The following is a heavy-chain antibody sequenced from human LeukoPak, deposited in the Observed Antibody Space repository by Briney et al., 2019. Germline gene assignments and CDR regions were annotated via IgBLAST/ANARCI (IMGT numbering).Heavy chain of an antibody. V-gene: IGHV1-18*01. CDR2: ISAYNGNT. D-gene: IGHD1-7*01. CDR3: ARETGITGTTPLDY. CDR1: GYTFTSYG. Sequence: ASVKVSCKASGYTFTSYGISWVRQAPGQGLEWMGWISAYNGNTNYAQKLQGRVTMTTDTSTSTAYMELRSLRSDDTAVYYCARETGITGTTPLDYWGQGTLVTVSS. J-gene: IGHJ4*02.